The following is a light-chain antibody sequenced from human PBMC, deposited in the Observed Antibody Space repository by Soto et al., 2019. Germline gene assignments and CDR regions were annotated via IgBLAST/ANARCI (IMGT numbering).Light chain of an antibody. Sequence: QSVLTQPPSASGTPGQRVTISCSGSSSNVGSNHVHWYQQLPGTAPKLLLSDNDQRPSGVPDRFSGSKSGTSASLAISGLGSEDEADYYCTAWDDSLRGWMFGGGTKLTVL. CDR2: DND. V-gene: IGLV1-47*02. J-gene: IGLJ3*02. CDR3: TAWDDSLRGWM. CDR1: SSNVGSNH.